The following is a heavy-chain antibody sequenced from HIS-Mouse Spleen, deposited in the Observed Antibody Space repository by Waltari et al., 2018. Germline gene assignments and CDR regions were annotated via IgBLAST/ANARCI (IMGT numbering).Heavy chain of an antibody. CDR3: AREDSSGWYYYYYGMDV. J-gene: IGHJ6*02. CDR1: GGSISSSSYY. V-gene: IGHV4-39*07. Sequence: QLQLQESGPGLVKPSETLSLTCTVSGGSISSSSYYWGWIRQPPGKGLEWSGSIYYSGSTYYNPSLKSRVTISVDTSKNQFSLKLSSVTAADTAVYYCAREDSSGWYYYYYGMDVWGQGTTVTVSS. D-gene: IGHD6-19*01. CDR2: IYYSGST.